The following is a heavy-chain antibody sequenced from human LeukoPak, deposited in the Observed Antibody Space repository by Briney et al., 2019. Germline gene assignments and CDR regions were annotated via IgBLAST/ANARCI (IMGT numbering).Heavy chain of an antibody. Sequence: EASVKVSCKASGYTFTSYGISWVRQAPGQGLEWMGWISAYNGNTNYAQKLQGRVTMTTDTSTSTAYMDLRSLRSDDTAVYYCARGRDSYGYKVELVYWGQGTLVTVSS. CDR3: ARGRDSYGYKVELVY. V-gene: IGHV1-18*01. CDR1: GYTFTSYG. J-gene: IGHJ4*02. D-gene: IGHD5-18*01. CDR2: ISAYNGNT.